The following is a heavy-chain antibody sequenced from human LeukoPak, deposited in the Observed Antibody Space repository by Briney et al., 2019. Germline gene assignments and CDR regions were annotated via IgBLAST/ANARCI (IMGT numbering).Heavy chain of an antibody. CDR2: IYTSWST. Sequence: SETLSLTCTVSGGSISSGSYYWRWIRQPAGKGLEWIGRIYTSWSTNYNPSLKSRVTISVDTSKNQFSLKLSSVTAADTAVYYCARRSSDAFDIWGQGTMVTVSS. J-gene: IGHJ3*02. CDR3: ARRSSDAFDI. V-gene: IGHV4-61*02. CDR1: GGSISSGSYY. D-gene: IGHD2-15*01.